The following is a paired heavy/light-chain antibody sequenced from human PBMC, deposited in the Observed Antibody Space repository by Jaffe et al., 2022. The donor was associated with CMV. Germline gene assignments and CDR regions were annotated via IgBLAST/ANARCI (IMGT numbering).Light chain of an antibody. Sequence: EIVLTQSPGTLSLSPGERGTLSCRASQSVDSSYLAWFQQKPGQAPRLLIYGASTRATGIPDRFSGSGSETDFTLTISRLEPEDFAVYYCQQYGTSPITFGQGTRLEIK. CDR1: QSVDSSY. CDR3: QQYGTSPIT. J-gene: IGKJ5*01. V-gene: IGKV3-20*01. CDR2: GAS.
Heavy chain of an antibody. Sequence: EVQLVESGGGLVQPGGSLRLSCAASGFTFSGYKMSWVRQAPGKGLERVATITDTGGATSYADSVKGRFTISRDNSKNTLYLQMNSLRAEDTAVYYCASGGTAVIFDYWGQGTLVTVSP. CDR2: ITDTGGAT. CDR1: GFTFSGYK. J-gene: IGHJ4*02. D-gene: IGHD6-19*01. CDR3: ASGGTAVIFDY. V-gene: IGHV3-23*04.